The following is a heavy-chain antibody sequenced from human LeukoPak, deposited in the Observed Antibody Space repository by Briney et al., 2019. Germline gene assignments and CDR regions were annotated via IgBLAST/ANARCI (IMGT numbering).Heavy chain of an antibody. J-gene: IGHJ5*02. D-gene: IGHD3-10*01. CDR2: ISPSGGST. Sequence: ASVKVSCKAFGYTFTSNYMHWVRQAPGQGPEWMGVISPSGGSTTYAQKFQGRVTLTRDMSTSTDYLELSSLRSEDTAVYYCARVGLDYGSGSYHNWFDPWGQGTLVTVSS. CDR1: GYTFTSNY. CDR3: ARVGLDYGSGSYHNWFDP. V-gene: IGHV1-46*01.